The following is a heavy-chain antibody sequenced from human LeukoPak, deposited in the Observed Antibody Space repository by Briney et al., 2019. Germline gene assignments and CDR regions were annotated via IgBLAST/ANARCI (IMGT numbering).Heavy chain of an antibody. V-gene: IGHV4-59*12. CDR2: IYYSGST. CDR3: ARGLSGVAVAGTRFFDY. D-gene: IGHD6-19*01. J-gene: IGHJ4*02. CDR1: GGPISSYY. Sequence: PSETLSLTCTVSGGPISSYYWSWIRQPPGRGLEWIGFIYYSGSTNYNPSLKSRVTISVDTSKNQFSLKLSSVTAADTAVYYCARGLSGVAVAGTRFFDYWGQGTLVTVSS.